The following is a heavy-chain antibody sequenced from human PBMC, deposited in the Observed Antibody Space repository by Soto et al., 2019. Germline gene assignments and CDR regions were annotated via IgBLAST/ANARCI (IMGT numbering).Heavy chain of an antibody. CDR2: ISANGDDT. CDR3: VKTWNYAYDH. Sequence: DVQLVESGGGLVQAGASVKLSCAASGFTFRFYGMHWARQAPGKGLENVAGISANGDDTFYSTSVKGRFTISRDNSKSTLYLQMDSLRPEDMAIYYCVKTWNYAYDHWGQGTQVTVSS. D-gene: IGHD3-16*01. CDR1: GFTFRFYG. V-gene: IGHV3-64*01. J-gene: IGHJ5*02.